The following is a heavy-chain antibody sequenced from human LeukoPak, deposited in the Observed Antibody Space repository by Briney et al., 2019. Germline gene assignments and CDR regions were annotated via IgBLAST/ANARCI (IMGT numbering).Heavy chain of an antibody. J-gene: IGHJ3*02. D-gene: IGHD3-10*01. CDR1: GFTFSSNVM. V-gene: IGHV4-4*02. CDR2: IYHSGST. Sequence: GSLRLSSAASGFTFSSNVMIWVRQAPGKGLEWIGEIYHSGSTNYNPSLKSRVTISVDKSKNQFSLKLSSATAADTAVYYCARGARLLWFGESDAFDIWGQGTMVTVSS. CDR3: ARGARLLWFGESDAFDI.